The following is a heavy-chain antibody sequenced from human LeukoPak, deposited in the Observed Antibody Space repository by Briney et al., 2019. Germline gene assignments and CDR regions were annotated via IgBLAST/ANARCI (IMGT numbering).Heavy chain of an antibody. CDR1: GGSISSYY. Sequence: SETLSLTCTVSGGSISSYYWSWIRQPAGKGLEWIGYIYYSGSTYYNPSLKSRVTISVDTSKNQFSLKLSSVTAADTAVCYCARAGSSSVALDYWGQGTLVTVSS. D-gene: IGHD6-6*01. CDR2: IYYSGST. V-gene: IGHV4-59*12. J-gene: IGHJ4*02. CDR3: ARAGSSSVALDY.